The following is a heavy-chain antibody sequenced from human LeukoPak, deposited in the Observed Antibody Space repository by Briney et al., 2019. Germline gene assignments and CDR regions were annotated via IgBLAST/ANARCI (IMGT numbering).Heavy chain of an antibody. V-gene: IGHV1-2*02. CDR3: ARASLWFGELAAFDY. D-gene: IGHD3-10*01. CDR1: GYTFTGYY. J-gene: IGHJ4*02. Sequence: GASVKVPXKASGYTFTGYYMHWVRQAPGQGLEWMGWINPNSGGTNYAQKFQGRVTMTRDTSISTAYMELSRLRSDDTAVYYCARASLWFGELAAFDYWGQGTLVTVSS. CDR2: INPNSGGT.